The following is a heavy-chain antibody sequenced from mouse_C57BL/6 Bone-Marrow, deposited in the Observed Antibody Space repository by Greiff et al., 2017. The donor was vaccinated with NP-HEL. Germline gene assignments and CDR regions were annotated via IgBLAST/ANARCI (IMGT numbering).Heavy chain of an antibody. J-gene: IGHJ2*01. CDR3: ASLYYYGKGDY. V-gene: IGHV3-6*01. CDR1: GYSITSGYY. D-gene: IGHD1-1*01. Sequence: VQLKESGPGLVKPSQSLSLTCSVTGYSITSGYYWNWIRQFPGNKLEWMGYISYDGSNNYNPSLKNRISITRDTSKNQFFLKLNSVTTEDTATYYCASLYYYGKGDYWGQGTTLTVSS. CDR2: ISYDGSN.